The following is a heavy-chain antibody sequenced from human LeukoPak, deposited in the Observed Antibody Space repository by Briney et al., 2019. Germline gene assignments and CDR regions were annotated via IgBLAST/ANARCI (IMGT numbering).Heavy chain of an antibody. J-gene: IGHJ4*02. CDR2: IKHNGDDL. D-gene: IGHD3-16*01. Sequence: RRCLRLSCAASGFTPSSYWMAWVRQAPGRGLEWVANIKHNGDDLNYVDSVEGRFTTSRDNAQNSLYLHMTSRRAEDTAVYYCARELRTFDSWGQGTLVTVSS. V-gene: IGHV3-7*01. CDR3: ARELRTFDS. CDR1: GFTPSSYW.